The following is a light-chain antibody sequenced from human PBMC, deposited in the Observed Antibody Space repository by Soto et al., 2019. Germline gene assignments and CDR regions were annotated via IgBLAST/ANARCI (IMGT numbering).Light chain of an antibody. J-gene: IGKJ1*01. V-gene: IGKV1-27*01. CDR2: STT. CDR1: EGISYS. Sequence: DIQRTQSPSSLSASVGDRVTITCRASEGISYSLAWYQQKPGKVPKLLIYSTTTLHSGVPSRFSGSGSGTDFTLTISSLQPEDVATYYCQKYDSPPWTFGKGTKV. CDR3: QKYDSPPWT.